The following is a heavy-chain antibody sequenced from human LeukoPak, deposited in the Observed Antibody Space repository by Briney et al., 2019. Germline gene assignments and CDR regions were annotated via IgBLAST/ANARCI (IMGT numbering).Heavy chain of an antibody. J-gene: IGHJ6*02. CDR2: MFYSGDT. CDR3: ANWNYYYGMDV. D-gene: IGHD3-3*01. V-gene: IGHV4-4*07. CDR1: GASITSYH. Sequence: SETLSLTCTVSGASITSYHWSWIRQPAGKGLEWIGRMFYSGDTDYNPSLKSRLTISVDTSKNQFSLKLSSVTAADTAVYYCANWNYYYGMDVWGQGTTVTVSS.